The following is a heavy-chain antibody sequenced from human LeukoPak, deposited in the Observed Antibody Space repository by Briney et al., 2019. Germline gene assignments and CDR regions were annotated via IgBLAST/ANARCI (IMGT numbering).Heavy chain of an antibody. CDR1: GGSISSSSYY. Sequence: WETLSLTCTVSGGSISSSSYYWGWIRQPPGKGLEWIGSIYYSGSTYYDPSLKSRVTISVDTSKNQFSLKLSSVTAADTAVYYCARPRRNCSGGSCYSGGGMDVWGQGTTVTVSS. J-gene: IGHJ6*02. D-gene: IGHD2-15*01. V-gene: IGHV4-39*01. CDR2: IYYSGST. CDR3: ARPRRNCSGGSCYSGGGMDV.